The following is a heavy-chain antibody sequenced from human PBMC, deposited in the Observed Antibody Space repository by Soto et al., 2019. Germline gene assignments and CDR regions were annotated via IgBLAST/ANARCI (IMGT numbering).Heavy chain of an antibody. D-gene: IGHD3-3*01. J-gene: IGHJ2*01. Sequence: QVQLQESGPGLVKPSQTLSLTCTVSGGSISSGGYYWIWIRQHPGKGREWIGDIYYSGSTYYNPSLKSRVTISVDTSKNQFSLKLSSVTAADTAVYYCARAYDFWSGYPERYFDLWGRGTLVTVSS. CDR2: IYYSGST. V-gene: IGHV4-31*03. CDR3: ARAYDFWSGYPERYFDL. CDR1: GGSISSGGYY.